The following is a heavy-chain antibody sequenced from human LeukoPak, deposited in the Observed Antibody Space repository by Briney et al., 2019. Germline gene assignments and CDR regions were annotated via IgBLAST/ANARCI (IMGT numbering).Heavy chain of an antibody. CDR2: INPSGGST. J-gene: IGHJ4*02. CDR1: GYTFTSYY. V-gene: IGHV1-46*01. D-gene: IGHD3-22*01. CDR3: ARAQETAYYYDSSGYWEFDY. Sequence: ASVKVSCKASGYTFTSYYMHRVRQAPGQGLEWMGIINPSGGSTSYAQKFQRRVTMTRDTSTSTVYMELSSLRSEDTAVYYCARAQETAYYYDSSGYWEFDYWGQGTLVTVSS.